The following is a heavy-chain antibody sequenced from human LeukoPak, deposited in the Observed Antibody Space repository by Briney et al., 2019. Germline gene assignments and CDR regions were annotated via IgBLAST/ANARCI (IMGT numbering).Heavy chain of an antibody. D-gene: IGHD4-17*01. CDR2: IYYSGST. CDR1: GGSISSSSYY. J-gene: IGHJ3*01. V-gene: IGHV4-39*01. CDR3: ARLDYGDSAFDV. Sequence: SETLSLTCSVSGGSISSSSYYWGWIRQPPGKGLEWIGTIYYSGSTYYSPSLTSRVTISVDTSKHQFSLHPSSVTAADTAVYYCARLDYGDSAFDVWGQGTMVTVSS.